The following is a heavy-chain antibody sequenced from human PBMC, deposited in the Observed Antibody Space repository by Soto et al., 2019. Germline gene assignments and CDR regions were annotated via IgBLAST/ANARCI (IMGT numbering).Heavy chain of an antibody. Sequence: GGSLRLSCAASGFTFDDYAMHWVRQAPGKGLEWVSGISWNSGSIGYADSVKGRFTISRDNAKNSLYLQMNSLRAEDTALYYCAKGGSSSASEPGDYWGQGTLVTVSS. J-gene: IGHJ4*02. CDR3: AKGGSSSASEPGDY. CDR1: GFTFDDYA. V-gene: IGHV3-9*01. D-gene: IGHD6-6*01. CDR2: ISWNSGSI.